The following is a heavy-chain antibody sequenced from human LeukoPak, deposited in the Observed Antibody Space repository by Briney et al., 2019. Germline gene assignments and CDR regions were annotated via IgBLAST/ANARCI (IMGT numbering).Heavy chain of an antibody. CDR3: ARHSLNNYGSYY. Sequence: SETLSLTCTVSGGSISSSTYSWTWIRQPPGKGLEWIGSIHYDGNTYYKPSLKSRVTISVDTSKIQFSLRLSSATAADVATYYCARHSLNNYGSYYWGQGTLVTVSS. J-gene: IGHJ4*02. D-gene: IGHD5-24*01. V-gene: IGHV4-39*01. CDR2: IHYDGNT. CDR1: GGSISSSTYS.